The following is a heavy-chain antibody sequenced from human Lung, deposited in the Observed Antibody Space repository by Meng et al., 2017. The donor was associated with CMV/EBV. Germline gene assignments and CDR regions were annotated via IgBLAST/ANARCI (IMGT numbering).Heavy chain of an antibody. J-gene: IGHJ4*02. V-gene: IGHV4-61*01. Sequence: SETXSLXCTVSGGSVSSGSYYWSWTRQPPGKGLEWIGYIYYSGSTNYNPSLKSRVTISVDTSKNQFSLKLSSVTAADTAVYDCTRTYSSSWYFYWGQGTVVTVAS. CDR1: GGSVSSGSYY. CDR2: IYYSGST. D-gene: IGHD6-13*01. CDR3: TRTYSSSWYFY.